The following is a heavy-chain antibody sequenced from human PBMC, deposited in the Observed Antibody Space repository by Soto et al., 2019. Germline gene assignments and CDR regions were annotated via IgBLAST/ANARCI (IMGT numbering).Heavy chain of an antibody. J-gene: IGHJ6*02. D-gene: IGHD2-2*01. Sequence: VQLVQSGAEVKKPGASVKVSCKASGYTFTSYAMPWVRQAPGQRREWMGWIIAGNGHTKYSQKFQGRVTITRDTTARTAYRELGRLRSEDTAVYYCARGAEDIVVVPAANRGQGMDVWGQGSTVTVSS. CDR1: GYTFTSYA. CDR3: ARGAEDIVVVPAANRGQGMDV. V-gene: IGHV1-3*01. CDR2: IIAGNGHT.